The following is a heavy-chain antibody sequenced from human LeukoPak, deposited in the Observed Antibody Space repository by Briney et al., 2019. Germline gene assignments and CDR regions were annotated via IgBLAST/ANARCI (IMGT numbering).Heavy chain of an antibody. Sequence: SETLSLTCTVSGGSISSYYWSWIRQPAGKGLEWIGRIYTSGSTNYNPSLKSRVTMSVDTSKNQFSLKLSSVTAADTAVYYCARVGGYYDSSGYLTVGISYYFDYWGQGTLVTVSS. V-gene: IGHV4-4*07. CDR1: GGSISSYY. CDR2: IYTSGST. D-gene: IGHD3-22*01. J-gene: IGHJ4*02. CDR3: ARVGGYYDSSGYLTVGISYYFDY.